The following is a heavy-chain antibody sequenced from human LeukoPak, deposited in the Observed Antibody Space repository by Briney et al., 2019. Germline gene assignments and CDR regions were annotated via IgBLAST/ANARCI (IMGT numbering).Heavy chain of an antibody. Sequence: GGSLRLSCAASGFTFSSYAMHWVRQAPGKGLEWVAVISNDGNNKNYADSVKGRFTISRDNSKNTLYLQMNSLRAEDTAVYYCAGHFGPWHYFDYWGQGTLVTVSS. J-gene: IGHJ4*02. CDR3: AGHFGPWHYFDY. V-gene: IGHV3-30*04. D-gene: IGHD3/OR15-3a*01. CDR1: GFTFSSYA. CDR2: ISNDGNNK.